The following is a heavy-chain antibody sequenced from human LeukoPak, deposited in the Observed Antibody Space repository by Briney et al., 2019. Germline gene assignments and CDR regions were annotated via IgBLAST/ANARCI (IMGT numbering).Heavy chain of an antibody. J-gene: IGHJ3*02. CDR3: ARVRYGDYDDAFDI. V-gene: IGHV3-7*01. D-gene: IGHD4-17*01. Sequence: GGSLRLSCAASGFTFSSYWMSWVRQAPGKGLEWVANIKQDGSEKYYVDSVKGRFTISRDNAKNSLYLQMNSLRAKDTAMYYCARVRYGDYDDAFDIWGQGTMVSVSS. CDR2: IKQDGSEK. CDR1: GFTFSSYW.